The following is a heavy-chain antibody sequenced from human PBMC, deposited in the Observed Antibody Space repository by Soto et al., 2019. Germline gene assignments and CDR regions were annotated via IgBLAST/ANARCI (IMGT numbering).Heavy chain of an antibody. V-gene: IGHV4-59*01. J-gene: IGHJ6*02. D-gene: IGHD6-13*01. CDR2: IYYSGST. CDR3: ARTAAAAGPTGGYYYYYGMDV. Sequence: QVQLQESGPGLVKPSETLSLTCTVSGGSISSYYWSWIRQPPGKGLEWIGYIYYSGSTNYNPSLKSRVTISVDTSKNQFSLKLSSVTAADTAVYYCARTAAAAGPTGGYYYYYGMDVWGQGTTVTVSS. CDR1: GGSISSYY.